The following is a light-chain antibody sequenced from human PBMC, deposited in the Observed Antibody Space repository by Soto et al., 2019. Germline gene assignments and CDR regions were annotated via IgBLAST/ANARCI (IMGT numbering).Light chain of an antibody. V-gene: IGKV1-5*03. CDR3: QQYNSYSPKT. CDR1: QSISSW. J-gene: IGKJ1*01. CDR2: KAS. Sequence: DIQMTQSPSTLSASVGDRVTITCRASQSISSWLAWYQQKPGKAPKLLIYKASSLESGVPSRFRGSGSGTEFTLTISSLQPDDFETYYCQQYNSYSPKTFGQGTKVEIK.